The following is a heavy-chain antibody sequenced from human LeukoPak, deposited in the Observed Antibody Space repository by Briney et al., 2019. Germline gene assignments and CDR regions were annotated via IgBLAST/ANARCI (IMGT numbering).Heavy chain of an antibody. CDR1: GFTFSGYW. V-gene: IGHV3-74*01. CDR2: INNDGSYT. D-gene: IGHD3-16*01. Sequence: TGGSLRLSCAASGFTFSGYWMHWVRQAPGKGLVWVSRINNDGSYTSYADSVKGRFTISRDNAKNSLYLQMSNLRAEDTAVYFCARGGGLDVWGQGATVTVSS. J-gene: IGHJ6*02. CDR3: ARGGGLDV.